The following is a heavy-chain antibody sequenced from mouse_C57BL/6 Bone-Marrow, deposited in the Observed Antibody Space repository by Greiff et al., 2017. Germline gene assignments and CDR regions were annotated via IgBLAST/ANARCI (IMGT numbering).Heavy chain of an antibody. J-gene: IGHJ3*01. CDR2: IYPSDSET. D-gene: IGHD1-1*01. V-gene: IGHV1-61*01. CDR3: ERENYGRGFAY. Sequence: QVQLQQPGAELVRPGSSVKLSCKASGYTFTSYWLDWVKQRPGQGLEWIGNIYPSDSETHYNQKFKDKATLTVDKSSSTAYMQLSSLTSEDSAVYYCERENYGRGFAYWGQGTLVTVSA. CDR1: GYTFTSYW.